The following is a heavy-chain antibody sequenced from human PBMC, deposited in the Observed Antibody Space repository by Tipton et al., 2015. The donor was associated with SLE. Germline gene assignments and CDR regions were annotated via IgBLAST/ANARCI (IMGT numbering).Heavy chain of an antibody. V-gene: IGHV3-33*01. D-gene: IGHD6-13*01. Sequence: QLVQSGGGVVQPGRSLRLSCAASGFTFSSYGMHWVRQAPGKGLEWVAVIWYDGSNKYYADSVKGRFTISRDNSKNTLYLQMNSLRAEDTAVYYCAREHSSSWPNFDYWGQGTLVTVSS. CDR1: GFTFSSYG. CDR2: IWYDGSNK. J-gene: IGHJ4*02. CDR3: AREHSSSWPNFDY.